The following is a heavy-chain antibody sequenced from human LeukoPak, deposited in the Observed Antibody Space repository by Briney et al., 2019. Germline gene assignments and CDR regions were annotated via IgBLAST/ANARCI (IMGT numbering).Heavy chain of an antibody. V-gene: IGHV5-51*01. D-gene: IGHD3-10*01. Sequence: GESLKISCRGSGYSFSTFWIGWVRQMPGKGPEWMWVIYPGDSDTRYSPSFQGLVTISADKSISTAYLQWSSLKASDTAMYYCASLYGAGSYSLSYWGQGTLVTVSA. CDR1: GYSFSTFW. J-gene: IGHJ4*02. CDR3: ASLYGAGSYSLSY. CDR2: IYPGDSDT.